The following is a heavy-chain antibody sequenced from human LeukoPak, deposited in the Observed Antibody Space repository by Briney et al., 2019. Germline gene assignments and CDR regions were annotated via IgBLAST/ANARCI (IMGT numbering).Heavy chain of an antibody. CDR1: GGSISSGGYY. V-gene: IGHV4-31*03. CDR2: IYYSGST. CDR3: ARSGAAAIRGPFDY. J-gene: IGHJ4*02. Sequence: SETLSLTCTVSGGSISSGGYYWSWIRRHPGKGLEWIGYIYYSGSTYYNPSLKSRVTISVDTSKNQFSLKLSSVTAADTAVYYCARSGAAAIRGPFDYWGQGTLVTVSS. D-gene: IGHD2-2*02.